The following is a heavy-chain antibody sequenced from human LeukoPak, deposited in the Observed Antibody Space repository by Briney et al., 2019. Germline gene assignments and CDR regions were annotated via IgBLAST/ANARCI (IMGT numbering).Heavy chain of an antibody. CDR1: GYTFTSYY. V-gene: IGHV1-46*01. Sequence: ASVKVSCKASGYTFTSYYMHWVRQAPGQGLEWMGIINPSGGSTSYAQKFQGRVTMTRDTSISTAYMELSRLRSDDTVVYYCARAALYCSSTSCYNYFDYWGQGTLVTVSS. CDR2: INPSGGST. J-gene: IGHJ4*02. D-gene: IGHD2-2*02. CDR3: ARAALYCSSTSCYNYFDY.